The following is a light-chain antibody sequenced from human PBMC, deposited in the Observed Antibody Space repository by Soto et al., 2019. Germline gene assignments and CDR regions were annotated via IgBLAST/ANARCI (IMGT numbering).Light chain of an antibody. CDR3: CSYAGSNNYV. CDR2: EVS. V-gene: IGLV2-8*01. Sequence: QSALTQPPSASGSPGQSVTISCTGTSSDVGGYKYVSWFQQHPGKAPKLMICEVSKRPSGVPDRFSGSRSGNTASLTVSGLQAEDEADYYCCSYAGSNNYVFGTGPKVTVL. CDR1: SSDVGGYKY. J-gene: IGLJ1*01.